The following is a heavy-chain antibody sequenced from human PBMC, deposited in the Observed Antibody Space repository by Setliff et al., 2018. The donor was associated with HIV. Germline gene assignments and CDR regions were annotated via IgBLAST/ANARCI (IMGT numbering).Heavy chain of an antibody. CDR3: ARQYSSSSAHFEY. CDR2: VYFSGTT. Sequence: KPSETLSLTCTVSGDSISGSSYYWGWIRQSPGRELEWLGSVYFSGTTYYNPSLKSRVKVSVNMSQNQFSLKVTSVTAADTAVYYCARQYSSSSAHFEYWGQGALVTVSS. J-gene: IGHJ4*02. V-gene: IGHV4-39*01. D-gene: IGHD6-13*01. CDR1: GDSISGSSYY.